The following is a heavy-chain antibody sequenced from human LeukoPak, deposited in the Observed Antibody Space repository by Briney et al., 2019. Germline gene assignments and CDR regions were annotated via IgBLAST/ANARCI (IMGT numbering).Heavy chain of an antibody. Sequence: GGSLRLSCAASGFTFSRYSMNWVRRAPGKGLVWVSYISSSNNTIDYADSVKGRFSISRDNAKNSLYLQMKSLRDEDTAVYYCAREDGGKADIWGQGTMVTVSS. CDR1: GFTFSRYS. J-gene: IGHJ3*02. CDR2: ISSSNNTI. V-gene: IGHV3-48*02. CDR3: AREDGGKADI. D-gene: IGHD4-23*01.